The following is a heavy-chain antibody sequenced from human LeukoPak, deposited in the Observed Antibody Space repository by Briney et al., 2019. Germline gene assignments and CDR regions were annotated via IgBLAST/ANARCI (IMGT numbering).Heavy chain of an antibody. J-gene: IGHJ4*02. CDR3: ATIKRGDIFGYFDF. D-gene: IGHD5-18*01. V-gene: IGHV4-4*07. Sequence: SETLSLTCTVPGASISDYWWSWIRQPAGKGLEWIGRVYADADRDSNYNPSLRSRVTLSADTSKNQFSLRLNSVTAADTAVYYCATIKRGDIFGYFDFWGQGILVTVSS. CDR2: VYADADRDS. CDR1: GASISDYW.